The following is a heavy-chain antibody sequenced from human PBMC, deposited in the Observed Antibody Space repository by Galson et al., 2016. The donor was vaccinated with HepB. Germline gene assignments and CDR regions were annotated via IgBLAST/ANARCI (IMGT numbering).Heavy chain of an antibody. CDR3: ATRTYYSDTSGFYFQN. J-gene: IGHJ1*01. CDR1: GFTFSSYS. Sequence: SLRLSCAASGFTFSSYSMNWVRQAPGKGLEWVSFISSNSSYIYYRASVKGRFTISRDNAKNSLYLQMNSLRAGDTAVYYCATRTYYSDTSGFYFQNWGQGTLVTVSS. D-gene: IGHD3-22*01. V-gene: IGHV3-21*01. CDR2: ISSNSSYI.